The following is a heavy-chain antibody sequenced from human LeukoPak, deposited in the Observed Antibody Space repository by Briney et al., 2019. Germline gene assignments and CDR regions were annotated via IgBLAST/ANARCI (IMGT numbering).Heavy chain of an antibody. V-gene: IGHV1-58*02. CDR1: GFTFTSSA. Sequence: GASVKVSCKASGFTFTSSAMQWVRQARGQRLEWIGWIVVGSGNTNYAQKFQERVTITRDMSTSTAYMELSSLRSEDTAVYYCAADLRGVSPGGYYYYYMDVWGKGTTVTVSS. CDR3: AADLRGVSPGGYYYYYMDV. J-gene: IGHJ6*03. D-gene: IGHD3-10*01. CDR2: IVVGSGNT.